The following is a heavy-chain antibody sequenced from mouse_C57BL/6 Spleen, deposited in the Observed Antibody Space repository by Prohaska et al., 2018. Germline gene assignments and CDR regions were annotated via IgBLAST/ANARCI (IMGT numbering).Heavy chain of an antibody. CDR3: ARRGRDSSGHFDY. D-gene: IGHD3-2*02. Sequence: QVQLQQPGAELVKPGASVKLSCKASGYTFTSYWMQWVKQRPGQGLEWIGEIDPSDSYTNYNQKFKGKATLTVDTSSSTAYMQLSSLTSEDSAVYYCARRGRDSSGHFDYWGQGTTLTVSS. J-gene: IGHJ2*01. CDR1: GYTFTSYW. V-gene: IGHV1-50*01. CDR2: IDPSDSYT.